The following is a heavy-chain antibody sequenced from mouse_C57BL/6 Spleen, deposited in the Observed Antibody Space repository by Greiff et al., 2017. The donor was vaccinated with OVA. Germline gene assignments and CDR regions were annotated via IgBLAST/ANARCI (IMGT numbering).Heavy chain of an antibody. CDR2: IDPSDSYT. D-gene: IGHD4-1*02. V-gene: IGHV1-59*01. Sequence: QVQLQQPGAELVRPGPSVKLSCKASGYTFTSYWMHWVKQRPGQGLEWIGVIDPSDSYTNYNQKFKGKATLTVDTSSSTAYMQLSSLTSEDSAVYYCARGGNSPTGYAMDYWGQGTSVTVSS. J-gene: IGHJ4*01. CDR3: ARGGNSPTGYAMDY. CDR1: GYTFTSYW.